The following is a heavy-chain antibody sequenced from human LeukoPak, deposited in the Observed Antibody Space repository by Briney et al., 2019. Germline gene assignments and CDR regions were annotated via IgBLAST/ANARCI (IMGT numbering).Heavy chain of an antibody. CDR2: ISYDGSNK. CDR3: ARTSGSYLSPSDY. D-gene: IGHD1-26*01. CDR1: GFTFSSYA. J-gene: IGHJ4*02. Sequence: GGSLRLSCAASGFTFSSYAMHWVRQAPGKGLEWVAVISYDGSNKYYADSVKGRFTISRDNSKNTLYLQMNSLRAEDTAVYYCARTSGSYLSPSDYWGQGTLVTVSS. V-gene: IGHV3-30-3*01.